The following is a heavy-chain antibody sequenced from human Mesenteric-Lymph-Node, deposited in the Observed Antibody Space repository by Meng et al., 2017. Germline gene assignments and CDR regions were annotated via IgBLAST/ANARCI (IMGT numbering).Heavy chain of an antibody. CDR1: GGSISSGDYY. Sequence: QVQLQESGPGLWKPSQTLSLTCTVSGGSISSGDYYWSWIRQPPGKGLEWIGEIPHRGSSAYNPSLKSRVSMSIDKSKNQFSLKLTSVTAADTAVYHCLRGSGGSVWGQGTLVTVSS. D-gene: IGHD3-10*01. CDR2: IPHRGSS. V-gene: IGHV4-30-4*01. J-gene: IGHJ1*01. CDR3: LRGSGGSV.